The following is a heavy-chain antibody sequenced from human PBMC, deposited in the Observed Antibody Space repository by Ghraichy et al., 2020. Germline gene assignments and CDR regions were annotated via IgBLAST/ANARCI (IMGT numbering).Heavy chain of an antibody. CDR2: IKEDGSEK. V-gene: IGHV3-7*03. J-gene: IGHJ4*02. CDR1: GFTFSRYW. Sequence: GGSLRLSCATSGFTFSRYWMSWVRQAPGKGLELVANIKEDGSEKYYVDSVKGRFTISRDNAKNSLYLQMNSLRAEDTALYYCARDRGIRDWLDWGQGTLVTVSS. CDR3: ARDRGIRDWLD. D-gene: IGHD3/OR15-3a*01.